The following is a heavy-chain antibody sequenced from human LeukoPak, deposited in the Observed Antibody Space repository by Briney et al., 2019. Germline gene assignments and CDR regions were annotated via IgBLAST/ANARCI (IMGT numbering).Heavy chain of an antibody. CDR3: ARAYVVSRPLWGRSSRRSGYYGY. CDR1: GYTFTSYG. J-gene: IGHJ4*02. Sequence: ASVKVSCKASGYTFTSYGISWVRQAPGQGLEWMGWISAYNGNTNYAQKFQGRVTMTRNTSISTAYMELSSLRSEDTAVYYCARAYVVSRPLWGRSSRRSGYYGYWGQGTLVTVSS. D-gene: IGHD3-22*01. CDR2: ISAYNGNT. V-gene: IGHV1-18*01.